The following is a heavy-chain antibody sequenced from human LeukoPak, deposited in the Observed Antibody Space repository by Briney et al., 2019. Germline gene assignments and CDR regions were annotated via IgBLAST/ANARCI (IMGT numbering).Heavy chain of an antibody. Sequence: PGGSLRLSCAASGFTFSSYAMSWVRQAPGKGLEWVSAISGSGGSTYYADSVKGRFTISRDNSKNTLYLQMNSLRVEDTAVYYCARRGSGSYEFDYWGQGTLVTVSS. J-gene: IGHJ4*02. D-gene: IGHD3-22*01. V-gene: IGHV3-23*01. CDR3: ARRGSGSYEFDY. CDR1: GFTFSSYA. CDR2: ISGSGGST.